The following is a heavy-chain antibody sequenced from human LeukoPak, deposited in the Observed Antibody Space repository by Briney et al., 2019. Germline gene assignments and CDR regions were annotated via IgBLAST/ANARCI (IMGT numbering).Heavy chain of an antibody. CDR2: ITPNSGDT. CDR1: GYTFTGYY. Sequence: ASVKVSCKASGYTFTGYYMHWVRQAPGQGLEWMGWITPNSGDTNYAQKFQGRVTMTRDTSITTAYMELSSLRSDDTAVYYCARLGVHSGYPVGFDYWGQGTLVTVSS. D-gene: IGHD3-22*01. V-gene: IGHV1-2*02. J-gene: IGHJ4*02. CDR3: ARLGVHSGYPVGFDY.